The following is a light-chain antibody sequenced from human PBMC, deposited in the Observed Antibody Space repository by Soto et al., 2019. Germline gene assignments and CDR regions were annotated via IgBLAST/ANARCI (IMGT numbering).Light chain of an antibody. J-gene: IGKJ4*01. CDR2: DAS. V-gene: IGKV3-11*01. CDR3: QQRSSWPLT. Sequence: EIVLTPSPGTLSLSPGERATLSCRASQSLSNNIYLAWYQQKPGQAPRLLIYDASNRATGIPARFSGSGSGTDFILTISSLEPEDFAVYYCQQRSSWPLTFGGGTKVDIK. CDR1: QSLSNNIY.